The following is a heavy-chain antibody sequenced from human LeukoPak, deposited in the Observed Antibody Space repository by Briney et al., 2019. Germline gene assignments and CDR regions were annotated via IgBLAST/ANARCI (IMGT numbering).Heavy chain of an antibody. CDR2: IYYSGGT. CDR3: AANYGLGYYFDY. V-gene: IGHV4-30-4*01. J-gene: IGHJ4*02. Sequence: SQTLSLTCTVSGGSISSGVYWTWIRPPPGKGLEWIGYIYYSGGTYYNPSLESRVTISVDTSKNQFSLKLGSVTAADTAVYYCAANYGLGYYFDYWGQGTLVTVSS. D-gene: IGHD3-10*01. CDR1: GGSISSGVY.